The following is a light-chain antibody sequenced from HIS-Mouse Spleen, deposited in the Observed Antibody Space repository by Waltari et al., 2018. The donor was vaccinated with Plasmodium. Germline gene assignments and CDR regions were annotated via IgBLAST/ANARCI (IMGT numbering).Light chain of an antibody. V-gene: IGKV3-15*01. CDR3: QQYNNWSFT. J-gene: IGKJ3*01. Sequence: EIVMMQSPATLSVSPGERATLSCRASQSVSSNLAWYQQKPGQAPSLLIYGASTRATGIPARFSGSGSGTEFTLTISSLQSEDFAVYYCQQYNNWSFTFGPGTKVDIK. CDR1: QSVSSN. CDR2: GAS.